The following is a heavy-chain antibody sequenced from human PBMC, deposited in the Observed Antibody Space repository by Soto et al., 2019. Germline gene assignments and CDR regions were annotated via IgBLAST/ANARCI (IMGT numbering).Heavy chain of an antibody. CDR2: VDASGNT. J-gene: IGHJ5*02. CDR1: GHSISADY. V-gene: IGHV4-4*07. D-gene: IGHD3-22*01. Sequence: QVQLQESGPGLVKASETLSLSCTVSGHSISADYWRWIRQPAGKRLEWIGRVDASGNTNYNPSLKSRVTMSVDTSKNQFFLKVRSVTAADTAMYFCARDVGGSVVPHWFDPWGQGALVTVSS. CDR3: ARDVGGSVVPHWFDP.